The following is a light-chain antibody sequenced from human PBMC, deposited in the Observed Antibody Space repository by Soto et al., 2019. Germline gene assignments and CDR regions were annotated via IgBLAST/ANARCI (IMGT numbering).Light chain of an antibody. CDR1: SSDVGGYNY. J-gene: IGLJ2*01. CDR3: SSYAGNNNLI. CDR2: EVN. V-gene: IGLV2-8*01. Sequence: QSVPTQPPSASGSPGQSVTISCTGTSSDVGGYNYVSWYQQYPGKAPKLMIYEVNKRPSGVPDRFSGSKSGNTASLTVSGLQAEDEADYYCSSYAGNNNLIFGGGTKVTVL.